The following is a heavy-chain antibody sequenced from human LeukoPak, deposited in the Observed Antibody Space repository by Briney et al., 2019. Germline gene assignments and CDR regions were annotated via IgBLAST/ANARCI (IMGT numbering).Heavy chain of an antibody. D-gene: IGHD1-1*01. Sequence: GGSLRLSCAASGFTFSSYAMSWVRQAPGKGLEWVSSISSSSSYIYYADSVKGRFTISRDNAKNSLYLQMNSLRAEDTAVYYCARSVTTYPNAFDIWGQGTMVTVSS. J-gene: IGHJ3*02. CDR2: ISSSSSYI. CDR3: ARSVTTYPNAFDI. V-gene: IGHV3-21*01. CDR1: GFTFSSYA.